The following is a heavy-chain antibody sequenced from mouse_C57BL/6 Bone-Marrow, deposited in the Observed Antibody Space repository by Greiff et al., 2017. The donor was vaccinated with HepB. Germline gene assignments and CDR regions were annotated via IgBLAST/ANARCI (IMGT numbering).Heavy chain of an antibody. CDR2: ISSGGSYT. J-gene: IGHJ2*01. CDR1: GFTFSSYG. V-gene: IGHV5-6*01. CDR3: AGYDYDLYYFDY. Sequence: EVQGVESGGDLVKPGGSLKLSCAASGFTFSSYGMSWVRQTPDKRLEWVATISSGGSYTYYPDSVKGRFTISRDNAKNTLYLQMSSLKSEDTAMYYCAGYDYDLYYFDYWGQGTTLTVSS. D-gene: IGHD2-4*01.